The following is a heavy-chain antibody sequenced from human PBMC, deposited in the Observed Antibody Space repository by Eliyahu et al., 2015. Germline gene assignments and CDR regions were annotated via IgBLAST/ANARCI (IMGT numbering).Heavy chain of an antibody. CDR3: ARDYYXSGDY. J-gene: IGHJ4*02. D-gene: IGHD3-10*01. V-gene: IGHV3-74*01. Sequence: EVQLVESGGTLVQPGGSLRLSCAASGFTFSGYWMLWVRQAPGKGLAWVSRIKSDGSITNYADSVKGRFTISRDNAKNTVYLQMDSLRAEDTAVYYCARDYYXSGDYWGQGTLVTVSS. CDR2: IKSDGSIT. CDR1: GFTFSGYW.